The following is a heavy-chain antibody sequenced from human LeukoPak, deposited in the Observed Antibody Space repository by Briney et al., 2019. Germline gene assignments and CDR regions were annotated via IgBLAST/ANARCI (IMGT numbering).Heavy chain of an antibody. V-gene: IGHV4-34*01. D-gene: IGHD4-17*01. CDR1: GGSFSGYY. Sequence: SETLSLTCAVYGGSFSGYYWSWIRQPPGKGLDWIGEINHSGSTNYNPSLKSRVTISVDTSKNQFSLKLSSVTAADTAVYYCARGRRWTVPYFDYWGQGTLVTVSS. CDR2: INHSGST. CDR3: ARGRRWTVPYFDY. J-gene: IGHJ4*02.